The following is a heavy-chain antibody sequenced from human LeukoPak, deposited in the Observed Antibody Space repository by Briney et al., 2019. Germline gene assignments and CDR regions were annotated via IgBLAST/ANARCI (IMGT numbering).Heavy chain of an antibody. D-gene: IGHD6-19*01. CDR1: GYTFTSCD. J-gene: IGHJ4*02. CDR2: MNPNSGNT. Sequence: ASVKVSCKASGYTFTSCDINWVRQGTGQGLEWMGWMNPNSGNTGYGQSLQGRITMTRDISIGTAYMELSNLTSEDTAIYYCTRGSSGRRDNWGQGTLVTVSA. V-gene: IGHV1-8*01. CDR3: TRGSSGRRDN.